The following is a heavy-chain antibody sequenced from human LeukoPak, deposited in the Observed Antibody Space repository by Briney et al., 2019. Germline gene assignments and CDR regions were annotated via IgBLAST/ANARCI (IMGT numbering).Heavy chain of an antibody. Sequence: GESLKISCKGSGYSFATYWVGWVRQMPGKGLEWMGIIYPGDSDTRYSPSFQGQVTISADKSISTAYLQWSSLKASDTAMYYCARHQFSGWPGLASWGQGTLVTVSS. CDR3: ARHQFSGWPGLAS. D-gene: IGHD6-19*01. J-gene: IGHJ5*02. V-gene: IGHV5-51*01. CDR1: GYSFATYW. CDR2: IYPGDSDT.